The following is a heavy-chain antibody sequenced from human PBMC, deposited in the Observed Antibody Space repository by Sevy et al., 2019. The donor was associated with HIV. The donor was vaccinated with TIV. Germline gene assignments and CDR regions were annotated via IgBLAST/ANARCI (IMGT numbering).Heavy chain of an antibody. CDR3: ARESYDFWTGPVDYDYGMDV. V-gene: IGHV1-2*02. J-gene: IGHJ6*02. CDR1: GYSFSDNGYY. Sequence: ASLKVSCKASGYSFSDNGYYIHWVRQAPGQGLEWMGWINPKSGSTNYAQKFQGRVSMTRDTSVSTANMVMSRLSSDDTAVYYCARESYDFWTGPVDYDYGMDVWGQGTTVTVSS. D-gene: IGHD3-3*01. CDR2: INPKSGST.